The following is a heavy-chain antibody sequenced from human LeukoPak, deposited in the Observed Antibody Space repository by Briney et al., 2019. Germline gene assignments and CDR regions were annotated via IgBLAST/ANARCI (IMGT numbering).Heavy chain of an antibody. CDR3: ARVGSGETNYYYYGMDV. D-gene: IGHD6-19*01. CDR2: IYYSGIT. Sequence: SETLSLTCTVSGGSISNYYWSWIRQPPGKGLEWIGYIYYSGITNYNPSLKSRVTISVDTSKNQFSLKLSSVTAADTAVYYCARVGSGETNYYYYGMDVWGQGTTVTVSS. J-gene: IGHJ6*02. CDR1: GGSISNYY. V-gene: IGHV4-59*01.